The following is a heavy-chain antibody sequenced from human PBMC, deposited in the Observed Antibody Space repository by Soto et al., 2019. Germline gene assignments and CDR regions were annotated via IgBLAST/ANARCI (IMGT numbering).Heavy chain of an antibody. V-gene: IGHV4-59*01. CDR1: GGSISSYY. CDR2: IYYSGST. CDR3: ARGQLVDDAFDI. D-gene: IGHD6-6*01. Sequence: SETLSLPCTVSGGSISSYYWSWIRQPPGKGLEWIGYIYYSGSTNYNPSLKSRVTISVDTSKNQFSLKLSSVTAADTAVYYCARGQLVDDAFDIWGQGTMVTVSS. J-gene: IGHJ3*02.